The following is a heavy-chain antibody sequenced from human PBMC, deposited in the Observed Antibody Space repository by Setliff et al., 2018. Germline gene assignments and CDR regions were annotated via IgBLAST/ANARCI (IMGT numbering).Heavy chain of an antibody. CDR3: AKDRNGYSSGWTLFDY. CDR1: GFTVSSNY. J-gene: IGHJ4*02. V-gene: IGHV3-53*01. CDR2: IYNGGST. D-gene: IGHD6-19*01. Sequence: GSLRLSCAASGFTVSSNYMSWVRQAPGKGLEWVSVIYNGGSTYYADSVKGRFTISRDNSKNTLYLQMNSLRAEDTAVYYCAKDRNGYSSGWTLFDYWGQGTLVTVSS.